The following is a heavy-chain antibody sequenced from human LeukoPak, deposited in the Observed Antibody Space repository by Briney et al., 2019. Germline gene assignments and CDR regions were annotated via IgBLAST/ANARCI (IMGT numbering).Heavy chain of an antibody. CDR3: ARENYYDSSGYYYH. J-gene: IGHJ5*02. CDR2: ISSSSSYI. D-gene: IGHD3-22*01. CDR1: GFTFSSYS. V-gene: IGHV3-21*01. Sequence: GGSLRLSCAASGFTFSSYSMNWVRQAPGKGLEWVSSISSSSSYIYYAVSVKGRFTISRDNAKNSLYLQMISLRAEDTAVYYCARENYYDSSGYYYHWGQGTLVTVSS.